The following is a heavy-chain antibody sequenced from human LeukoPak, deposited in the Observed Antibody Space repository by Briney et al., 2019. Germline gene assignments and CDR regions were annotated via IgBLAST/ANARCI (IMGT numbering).Heavy chain of an antibody. V-gene: IGHV4-39*01. J-gene: IGHJ4*02. CDR2: IYFGGST. CDR1: GGSITSSSYY. CDR3: ARHAPLYNFGPLEPLDY. D-gene: IGHD1-20*01. Sequence: PSEPLSLTCSVSGGSITSSSYYWGWVRQPPGKGLEWIGTIYFGGSTNYNPSLKSRVTISVDTSKNQFSLKLTSVTAADTAVYYCARHAPLYNFGPLEPLDYWGQGTLVTVSS.